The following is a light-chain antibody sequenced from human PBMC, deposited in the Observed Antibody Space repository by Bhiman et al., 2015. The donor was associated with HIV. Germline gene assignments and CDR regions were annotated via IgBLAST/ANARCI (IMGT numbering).Light chain of an antibody. CDR3: QTWDSDTVI. Sequence: SFDLTQPPSVSVSPGQTGSITCSGDKLGNKYASWYQQKPGQSPVLVMYQDNKRPSGVPERFFGSNSGNTATLTISGTQAADEGDYYCQTWDSDTVIFGGGTKLTVL. J-gene: IGLJ2*01. CDR2: QDN. V-gene: IGLV3-1*01. CDR1: KLGNKY.